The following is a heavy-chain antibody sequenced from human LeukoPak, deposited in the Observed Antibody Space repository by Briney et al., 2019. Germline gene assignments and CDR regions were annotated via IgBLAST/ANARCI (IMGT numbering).Heavy chain of an antibody. V-gene: IGHV1-3*01. CDR2: INAGNGNT. CDR1: EYTFSTYA. Sequence: ASVKVSCKASEYTFSTYAMHWVRQAPGQRLECMGWINAGNGNTEYSQKFQGRVTITRDTSASTAYMGLSSLRSEDTAVYYCARGGSFRGRFFDYWGQGTLVTVSS. J-gene: IGHJ4*02. D-gene: IGHD3-16*01. CDR3: ARGGSFRGRFFDY.